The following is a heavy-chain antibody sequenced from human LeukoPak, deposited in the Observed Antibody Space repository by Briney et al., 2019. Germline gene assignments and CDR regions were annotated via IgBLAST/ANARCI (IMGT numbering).Heavy chain of an antibody. V-gene: IGHV4-30-2*01. J-gene: IGHJ4*02. Sequence: PSQTLSLTCAVSGGSISSGGYSWSWIRQPPGKGLEWIGYIYHSGSTYYNPSLKSRVTISVDTSKNQFSLKLSSVTAADTAVYYCARVVPDSSLDHFDYWGQGTLVTVSS. CDR2: IYHSGST. D-gene: IGHD3-22*01. CDR1: GGSISSGGYS. CDR3: ARVVPDSSLDHFDY.